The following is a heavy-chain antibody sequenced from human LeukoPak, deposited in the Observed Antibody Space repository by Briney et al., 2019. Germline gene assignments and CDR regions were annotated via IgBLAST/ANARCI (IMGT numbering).Heavy chain of an antibody. CDR3: ARDSHYTTYYYDSSGYLDY. Sequence: PGGSLRLSCAASGFTFSSYGMHWVRQAPGKGLEWVAVIWYDGSNKYYADSVKGRFTISRDNSKNTLYLQMNSLRAEDTAVYYCARDSHYTTYYYDSSGYLDYWGQGTLVTVSS. CDR1: GFTFSSYG. D-gene: IGHD3-22*01. V-gene: IGHV3-33*01. J-gene: IGHJ4*02. CDR2: IWYDGSNK.